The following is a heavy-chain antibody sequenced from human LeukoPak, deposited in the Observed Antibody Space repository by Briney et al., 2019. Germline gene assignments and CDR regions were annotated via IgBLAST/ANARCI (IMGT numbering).Heavy chain of an antibody. D-gene: IGHD5-18*01. J-gene: IGHJ4*02. CDR2: IYYSGST. CDR3: ARWGSSGGYSYCGDY. Sequence: PSETLSLTCTVSGGSISSGDYYWSWIRQPPGKGLEWIGYIYYSGSTYYNPSLKSRVTISVDTSKNQFSLKLSSVTAADTAVYYCARWGSSGGYSYCGDYWGQGTLVTVSS. CDR1: GGSISSGDYY. V-gene: IGHV4-30-4*01.